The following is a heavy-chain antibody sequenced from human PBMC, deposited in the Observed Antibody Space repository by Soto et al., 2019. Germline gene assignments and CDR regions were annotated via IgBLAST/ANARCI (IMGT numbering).Heavy chain of an antibody. CDR1: GFTFSSYS. J-gene: IGHJ6*03. V-gene: IGHV3-48*01. CDR3: AREDVLMVYAIHYYYMDV. D-gene: IGHD2-8*01. Sequence: PGGSLRHSCAASGFTFSSYSMNWVRQAPGKGLEWVSYISSSSTIYYADSVKGRFTISRDNAKNSLYLQMNSLRAEDMAVYYCAREDVLMVYAIHYYYMDVWGKGTTVTVSS. CDR2: ISSSSTI.